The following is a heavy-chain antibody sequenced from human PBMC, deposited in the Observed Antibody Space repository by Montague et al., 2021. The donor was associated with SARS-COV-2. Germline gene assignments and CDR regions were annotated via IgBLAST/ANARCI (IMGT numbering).Heavy chain of an antibody. D-gene: IGHD3-10*01. J-gene: IGHJ4*02. Sequence: YLSLSFSASGFTLTFNYMTWVRQAPGKGLEWVSIIYSNGTTYYSDSVKGRFTISRDTSKNTVYLQLNSLRVEDTAVYYCASNPLWFGELSLHYWGQGALITVSS. CDR1: GFTLTFNY. CDR3: ASNPLWFGELSLHY. V-gene: IGHV3-66*01. CDR2: IYSNGTT.